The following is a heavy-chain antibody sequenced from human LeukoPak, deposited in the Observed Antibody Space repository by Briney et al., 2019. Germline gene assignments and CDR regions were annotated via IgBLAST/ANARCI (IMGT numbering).Heavy chain of an antibody. CDR2: ISGSGGST. J-gene: IGHJ5*02. CDR1: GFTFSSYA. CDR3: AKYPTIFGVDHDNWFDP. V-gene: IGHV3-23*01. Sequence: PGGSLRLSCAASGFTFSSYAMSWVRQAPGKGLEWVSAISGSGGSTYYADSVKGRFTISRDNSKNTLYLQMNSLRAEDTAVYYCAKYPTIFGVDHDNWFDPWGQGTLVTVSS. D-gene: IGHD3-3*01.